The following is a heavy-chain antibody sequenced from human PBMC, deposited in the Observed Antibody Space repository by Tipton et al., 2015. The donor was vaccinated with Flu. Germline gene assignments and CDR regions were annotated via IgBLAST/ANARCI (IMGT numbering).Heavy chain of an antibody. D-gene: IGHD2-15*01. V-gene: IGHV4-34*01. Sequence: TLSLTCAVYGGSFSGYYWSWIRQPPGKGLEWIGEINHSGSTNYNPSLKSRVTISVDTSKNQFSLKLSSVTAADTAVYYCARLEGWYYYYYMDVWGKGTTVTVSS. CDR1: GGSFSGYY. J-gene: IGHJ6*03. CDR2: INHSGST. CDR3: ARLEGWYYYYYMDV.